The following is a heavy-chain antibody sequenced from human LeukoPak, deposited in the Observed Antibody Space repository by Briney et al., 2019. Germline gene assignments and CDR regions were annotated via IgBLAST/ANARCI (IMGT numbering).Heavy chain of an antibody. CDR1: GFTFDDYA. CDR2: ISWNSGSI. Sequence: HPGRSLRLSCAASGFTFDDYAMHWVRQAPGKGLEWVSGISWNSGSIGYADSVKGRFTISRDNAKNSLYLQMNSLRAEDTALYYCAKGSYYYDSSGYVYYFDYWGQGTLVTVSS. CDR3: AKGSYYYDSSGYVYYFDY. D-gene: IGHD3-22*01. J-gene: IGHJ4*02. V-gene: IGHV3-9*01.